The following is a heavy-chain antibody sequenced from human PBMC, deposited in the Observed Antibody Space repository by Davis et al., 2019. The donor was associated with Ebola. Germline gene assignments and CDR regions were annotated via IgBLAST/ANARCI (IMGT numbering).Heavy chain of an antibody. Sequence: GESLKISCAASGFTFSSYAMSWVRQAPGTGLEWVSAISGSGGSTYYADSVKGRFTISRDNSKNTLYLQMNSLRAEDTAVYYCAREGYSSGSFDYWGQGTLVTVSS. CDR3: AREGYSSGSFDY. CDR1: GFTFSSYA. CDR2: ISGSGGST. D-gene: IGHD6-19*01. J-gene: IGHJ4*02. V-gene: IGHV3-23*01.